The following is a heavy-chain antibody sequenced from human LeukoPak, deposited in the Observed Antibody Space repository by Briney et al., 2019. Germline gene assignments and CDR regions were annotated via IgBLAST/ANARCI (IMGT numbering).Heavy chain of an antibody. J-gene: IGHJ6*03. D-gene: IGHD4-11*01. CDR1: GYTFIDHY. CDR2: INPKSGDT. V-gene: IGHV1-2*02. Sequence: ASVKVSCKYSGYTFIDHYMHWVRQAPGQGLEWMGWINPKSGDTNYPQKFQGRVTMTRDTSISTVYMELSSLTSDDTALYYCATEGQYYYYLDVWGKGTTVIVSS. CDR3: ATEGQYYYYLDV.